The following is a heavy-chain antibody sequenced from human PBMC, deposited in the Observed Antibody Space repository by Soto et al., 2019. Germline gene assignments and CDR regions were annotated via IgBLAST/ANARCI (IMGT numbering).Heavy chain of an antibody. CDR3: AAGSSNTYYYFDY. J-gene: IGHJ4*02. CDR1: GASISNDN. V-gene: IGHV3-21*06. D-gene: IGHD2-2*01. Sequence: ETLSLTCTVSGASISNDNWWTWVRQAPGKGLEWISSISSTSTYIYYADSVKGRFTISRDNAKNLLYLQMNSLRAEDTAVYYCAAGSSNTYYYFDYWGQGTPVTVSS. CDR2: ISSTSTYI.